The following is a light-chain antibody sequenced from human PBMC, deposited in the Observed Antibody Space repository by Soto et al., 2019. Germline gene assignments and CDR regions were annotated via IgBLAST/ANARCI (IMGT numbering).Light chain of an antibody. CDR2: GAS. CDR1: QTITRSL. CDR3: HQYGGSPWT. V-gene: IGKV3-20*01. J-gene: IGKJ1*01. Sequence: EIVLTQSPGTLSLSAGERATLSCRASQTITRSLLAWYQQKRGQAPRLVIYGASSRAAGIPERFSGSASGTDFTLTISRLEPEDFAVYYCHQYGGSPWTFGQGTKVDIK.